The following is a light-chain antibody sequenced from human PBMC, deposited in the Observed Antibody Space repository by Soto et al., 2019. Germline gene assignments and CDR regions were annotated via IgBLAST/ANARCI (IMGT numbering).Light chain of an antibody. CDR3: CSYTFSSTLV. J-gene: IGLJ2*01. V-gene: IGLV2-23*01. Sequence: QSALTQPASVSGSPGQSITISCTGTSSDVGSHNLVSWYQQHPGKAPKLMIYEGTKRPSGVSNRFSGSKSGNTASLTISGLQAEDEGDYYCCSYTFSSTLVFGGGTKLTVL. CDR2: EGT. CDR1: SSDVGSHNL.